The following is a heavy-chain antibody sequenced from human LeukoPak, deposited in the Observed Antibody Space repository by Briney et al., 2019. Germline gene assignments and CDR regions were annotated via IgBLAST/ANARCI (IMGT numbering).Heavy chain of an antibody. CDR1: GFTFSSYA. J-gene: IGHJ4*02. CDR2: ISGSGGST. D-gene: IGHD6-6*01. Sequence: GGSLRLSCAASGFTFSSYAMSWVRQAPGKGLEWVSAISGSGGSTYYADSVKGRFTISRDNSKNTLYLQMNSLRAEDTAVYYCAKDVIRLIAARRNYFDYWGQGTLVTVSS. CDR3: AKDVIRLIAARRNYFDY. V-gene: IGHV3-23*01.